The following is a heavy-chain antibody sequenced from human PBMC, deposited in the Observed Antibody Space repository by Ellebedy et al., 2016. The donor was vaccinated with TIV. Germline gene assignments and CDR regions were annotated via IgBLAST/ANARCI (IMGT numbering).Heavy chain of an antibody. J-gene: IGHJ4*02. CDR1: GFTFSSYA. Sequence: GESLKISCAASGFTFSSYAMSWVRQAPGKGLEWVSSISSSSSYIYYADSVKGRFTISRDNSKKTLYLQMNSLRAEDTAVYYCAKGRGGGSDTSAPRYYFDYWGLGTLVTVSS. V-gene: IGHV3-23*01. CDR3: AKGRGGGSDTSAPRYYFDY. D-gene: IGHD3-22*01. CDR2: ISSSSSYI.